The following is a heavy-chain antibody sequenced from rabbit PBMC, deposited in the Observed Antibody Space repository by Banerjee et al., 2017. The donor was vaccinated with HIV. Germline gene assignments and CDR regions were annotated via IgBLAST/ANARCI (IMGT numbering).Heavy chain of an antibody. CDR1: GFSLSSYY. J-gene: IGHJ4*01. CDR3: ARDLDGVIGWNFGW. Sequence: QEQLVESGGGLVQPEGSLTLTCTASGFSLSSYYMCWVRQAPGKGLEWIACIFGGSSDNTVYATWAKGRFTISKTSSTTVTLQMTSLTAADTATYFCARDLDGVIGWNFGWWGPGTLVTVS. D-gene: IGHD4-1*01. CDR2: IFGGSSDNT. V-gene: IGHV1S45*01.